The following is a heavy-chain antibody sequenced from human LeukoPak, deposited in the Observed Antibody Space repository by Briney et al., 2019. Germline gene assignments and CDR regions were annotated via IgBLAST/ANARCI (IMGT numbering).Heavy chain of an antibody. CDR2: IVVGSGNT. J-gene: IGHJ3*02. CDR1: VFTSTSSP. V-gene: IGHV1-58*02. Sequence: ASVKVSSKASVFTSTSSPIESARQARGQRLEWIGWIVVGSGNTNYAQKFQERVTITRDMSTSTAYMELSSLRSEDTAVYYCASKRAGGSNYRDAFDIWGQGTMVTVSS. CDR3: ASKRAGGSNYRDAFDI. D-gene: IGHD1-26*01.